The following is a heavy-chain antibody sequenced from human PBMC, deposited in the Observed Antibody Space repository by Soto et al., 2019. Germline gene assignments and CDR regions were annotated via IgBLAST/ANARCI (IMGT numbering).Heavy chain of an antibody. J-gene: IGHJ4*02. CDR3: ARGSAYSDYDLEY. CDR1: GFTFTSYA. Sequence: VGSLRLSCAASGFTFTSYAMTWVRQAPGKGLEWVSGISGTGGSTYYADSVKGRFTISRDKSKNTLYLHVNSLRAEDTAVYYCARGSAYSDYDLEYWGQGTLVTVSS. CDR2: ISGTGGST. D-gene: IGHD4-17*01. V-gene: IGHV3-23*01.